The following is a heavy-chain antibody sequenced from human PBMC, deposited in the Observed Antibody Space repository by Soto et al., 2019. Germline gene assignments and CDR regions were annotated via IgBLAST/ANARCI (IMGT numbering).Heavy chain of an antibody. CDR1: GYTLTSYG. CDR3: ARSTTGASIFDY. Sequence: QVQLVESGGGVVQPGGSLRLSCAASGYTLTSYGMHWVRQAPGKGLEWVAGIWHSGSKAYYGDSVKGRFTISRDNSKNTLYLQIDSLRAEDTAVYYCARSTTGASIFDYWGQGTLVTVSS. J-gene: IGHJ4*02. V-gene: IGHV3-33*01. D-gene: IGHD3-9*01. CDR2: IWHSGSKA.